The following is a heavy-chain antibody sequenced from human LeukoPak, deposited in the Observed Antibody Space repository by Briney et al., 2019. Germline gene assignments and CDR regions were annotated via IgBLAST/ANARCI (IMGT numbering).Heavy chain of an antibody. CDR2: INHSGST. CDR1: GGSFSGYY. J-gene: IGHJ5*02. V-gene: IGHV4-34*01. Sequence: PSETLSLTCAVYGGSFSGYYGSWIRQPPGKGLEWIGEINHSGSTNYNPSLKSRVTISVDTYKNQFSLKLSSVTAADTAVYYCASTYYDFWSGYVNWFDPWGQGTLVTVSS. D-gene: IGHD3-3*01. CDR3: ASTYYDFWSGYVNWFDP.